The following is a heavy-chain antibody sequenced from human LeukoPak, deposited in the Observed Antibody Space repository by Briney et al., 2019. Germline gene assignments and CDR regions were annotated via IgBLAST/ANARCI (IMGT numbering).Heavy chain of an antibody. D-gene: IGHD2-2*01. J-gene: IGHJ5*02. V-gene: IGHV3-74*01. CDR2: TNPDGSTT. CDR1: GSMFSTYW. Sequence: PGGSLRLSCAAAGSMFSTYWIHWVRQAPGKGLVWVSRTNPDGSTTIYADSVKGRFTVSRDNAKNTVYLQMDSLRAEDTAVYYCVRGVLPAVWGYWFDPWGQGTLVTVSS. CDR3: VRGVLPAVWGYWFDP.